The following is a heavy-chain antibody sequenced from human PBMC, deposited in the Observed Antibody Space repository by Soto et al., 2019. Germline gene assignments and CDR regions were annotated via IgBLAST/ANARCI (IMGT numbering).Heavy chain of an antibody. V-gene: IGHV3-33*01. CDR3: ARDLRDLRSLYGMDV. Sequence: QVQLVESGGGVVQPGRSLRLSCAASGFTFSSYGMHWVRQAPGNGLEWVAVIWYDGSNKYYADSVKGRFTISRDNSKNTLYLQMNSLRAEDTAVYFCARDLRDLRSLYGMDVWGQGTTVTVSS. CDR2: IWYDGSNK. CDR1: GFTFSSYG. D-gene: IGHD3-16*01. J-gene: IGHJ6*02.